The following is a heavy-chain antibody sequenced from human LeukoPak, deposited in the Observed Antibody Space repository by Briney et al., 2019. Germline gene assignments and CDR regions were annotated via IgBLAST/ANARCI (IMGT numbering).Heavy chain of an antibody. CDR3: ARHSGGWLYYFDY. Sequence: SETLSLTCTVSGGSISSSSYYWGWIRQPPGKGLEWIGSIYYSGSTYYNPSLKSRVTISVDTSKNQFSLKLSSVTVADTAVYYCARHSGGWLYYFDYWGQGTLVTVSS. J-gene: IGHJ4*02. D-gene: IGHD2-15*01. V-gene: IGHV4-39*01. CDR2: IYYSGST. CDR1: GGSISSSSYY.